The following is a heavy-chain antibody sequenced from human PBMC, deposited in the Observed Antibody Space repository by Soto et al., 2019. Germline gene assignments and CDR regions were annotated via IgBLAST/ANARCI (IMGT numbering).Heavy chain of an antibody. D-gene: IGHD1-1*01. J-gene: IGHJ6*02. V-gene: IGHV5-10-1*01. CDR1: GYSFTSYW. Sequence: PGESLKISCKGSGYSFTSYWISWVRQMPGKGLEWMGRIDPSDSYTNYSPSFQGHVTISADKSISTAYLQWSSLKASDTAMYYCARRRTTPRMADSYYYYGMDVWDQGTTVTVSS. CDR3: ARRRTTPRMADSYYYYGMDV. CDR2: IDPSDSYT.